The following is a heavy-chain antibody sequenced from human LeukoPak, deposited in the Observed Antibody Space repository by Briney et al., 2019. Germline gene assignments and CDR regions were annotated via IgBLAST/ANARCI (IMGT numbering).Heavy chain of an antibody. CDR3: ARVRDGYGYGYVYY. Sequence: PSETLSLSCTVSGGSISSSSYYSGWIRQPPGKGLESHGSIYYGGSTYYTPSLKSRVTISVDTSKNPFSLKLSSVTAADTAVYYCARVRDGYGYGYVYYGGQGTLAPSPQ. V-gene: IGHV4-39*01. D-gene: IGHD5-18*01. CDR1: GGSISSSSYY. J-gene: IGHJ4*02. CDR2: IYYGGST.